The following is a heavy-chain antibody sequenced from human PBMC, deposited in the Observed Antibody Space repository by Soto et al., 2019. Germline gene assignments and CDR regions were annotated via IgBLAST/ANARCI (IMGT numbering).Heavy chain of an antibody. J-gene: IGHJ6*02. CDR2: IYYSGST. D-gene: IGHD2-15*01. CDR1: GGSISSSSYY. Sequence: QLQLQESGPGLVKPSETLSLTCTVSGGSISSSSYYWGWIRQPPGKGLEWIGSIYYSGSTYYNPSLKSRVTLSVDTSKNQFSLKLSSVTAADTAVYYCARRGVVVAATQSQHAMDVWGQGTTVTVSS. CDR3: ARRGVVVAATQSQHAMDV. V-gene: IGHV4-39*01.